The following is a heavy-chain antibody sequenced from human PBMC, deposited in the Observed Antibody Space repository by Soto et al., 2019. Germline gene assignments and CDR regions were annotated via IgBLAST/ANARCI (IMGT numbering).Heavy chain of an antibody. J-gene: IGHJ6*02. D-gene: IGHD3-3*01. CDR3: ARVYITIFGVVIIGPYYYGMDV. CDR2: ISAYNGNT. CDR1: GYTFTSYG. Sequence: GASVKVSCKASGYTFTSYGISWVRQAPGQGLEWMGWISAYNGNTNYAQKLQGRVTMTTDTSTSTAYRELRSLRSDDTAVYYCARVYITIFGVVIIGPYYYGMDVWGQGTTVTVSS. V-gene: IGHV1-18*04.